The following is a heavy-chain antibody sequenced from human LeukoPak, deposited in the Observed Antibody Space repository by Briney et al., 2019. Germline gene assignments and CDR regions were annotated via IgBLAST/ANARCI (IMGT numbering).Heavy chain of an antibody. CDR3: ARDPYYYDSGGPD. D-gene: IGHD3-22*01. Sequence: PSETLSLTCTVSGGSISSNNYYWGWIRQPPGKGLEWIGSIYYSGSTYYNPSLKSRVTISVDTSKNQFSLKLSSVTAADTAVYYCARDPYYYDSGGPDWGQGTLVTVSS. CDR2: IYYSGST. V-gene: IGHV4-39*07. J-gene: IGHJ4*02. CDR1: GGSISSNNYY.